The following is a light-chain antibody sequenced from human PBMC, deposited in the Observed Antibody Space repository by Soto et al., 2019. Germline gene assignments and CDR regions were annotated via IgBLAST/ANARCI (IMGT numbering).Light chain of an antibody. CDR2: DVS. CDR3: SSYTSSSTRV. Sequence: QSVLTQPASVSWSPGQSITISCTGTSSDVGGYNYVSWYQQHPGKAPKLMIYDVSNRPSGVSNRFSGSKSGNTASLSISGLQAEDEADYYCSSYTSSSTRVFGTGTKV. CDR1: SSDVGGYNY. J-gene: IGLJ1*01. V-gene: IGLV2-14*01.